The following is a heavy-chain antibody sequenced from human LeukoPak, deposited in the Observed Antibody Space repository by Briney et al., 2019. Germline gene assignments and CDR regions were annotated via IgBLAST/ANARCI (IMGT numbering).Heavy chain of an antibody. D-gene: IGHD1-26*01. Sequence: SETLSLTCTVSGGSISSYYWNWIRQPPGKGLEWIGYIYYSGSTNCNPSLKSRVTISVDTSKNQFSLKLSSVTAAGTAVYYCARDVGATPGYFDYWGQGTLVTVSS. CDR1: GGSISSYY. CDR3: ARDVGATPGYFDY. CDR2: IYYSGST. J-gene: IGHJ4*02. V-gene: IGHV4-59*01.